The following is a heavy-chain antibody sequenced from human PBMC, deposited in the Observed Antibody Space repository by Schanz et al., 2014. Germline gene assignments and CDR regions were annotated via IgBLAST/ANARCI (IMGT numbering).Heavy chain of an antibody. CDR1: GYTFTSYY. D-gene: IGHD6-13*01. J-gene: IGHJ4*02. CDR2: INPSVGNT. CDR3: ARDGEAAAGCDY. V-gene: IGHV1-46*03. Sequence: QVQLVQSGAEVKKPGASVKVSCKASGYTFTSYYMHWVRQAPGQGLEWMGLINPSVGNTNYAQKFRGRVTMTRDTSTSTVYMELSSLRSEDTAVYYCARDGEAAAGCDYWGQGTLVTVSS.